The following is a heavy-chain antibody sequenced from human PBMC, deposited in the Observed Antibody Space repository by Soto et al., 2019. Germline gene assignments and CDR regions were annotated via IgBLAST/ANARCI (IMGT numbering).Heavy chain of an antibody. CDR2: INPNSGGT. V-gene: IGHV1-2*04. CDR1: GYTFTGYY. Sequence: QVQLVQSGAEVKKPGASVKVSCKASGYTFTGYYMHWVRQAPGQGLEWMGWINPNSGGTNYEQKFQGWVTMTRDTSISTAYMELSRLRSDDTAVYYCARGDSLTYGMDGWGQGTTVTVSS. D-gene: IGHD2-15*01. J-gene: IGHJ6*02. CDR3: ARGDSLTYGMDG.